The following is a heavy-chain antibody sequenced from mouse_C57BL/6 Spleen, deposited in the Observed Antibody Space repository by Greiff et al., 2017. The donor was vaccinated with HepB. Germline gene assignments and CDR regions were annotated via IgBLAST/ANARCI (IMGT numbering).Heavy chain of an antibody. CDR1: GFSLTSYG. D-gene: IGHD2-4*01. Sequence: VQLQESGPGLVQPSQRLSITCTVSGFSLTSYGVHWVRQSPGKGLEWLGVIWSGGSTDYNAAFISRLSISKDNSKSQVFFKMNSLQADDTAIYYCARSPMITTHYAMDYWGQGTSVTVSS. CDR2: IWSGGST. V-gene: IGHV2-2*01. J-gene: IGHJ4*01. CDR3: ARSPMITTHYAMDY.